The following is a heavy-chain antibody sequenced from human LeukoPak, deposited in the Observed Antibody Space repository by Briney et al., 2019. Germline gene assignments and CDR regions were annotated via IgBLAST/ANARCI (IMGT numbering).Heavy chain of an antibody. CDR1: GFTFNDYA. J-gene: IGHJ4*02. CDR2: ISYGGYDK. Sequence: GGSLRLSCAASGFTFNDYAMYWVRQTPGKGLEWVTLISYGGYDKSYADSVRGRFTISRDNSKNTLYLQMDSLRSEDTAVYYCAKELGDSGYDYWGPGTLVTVSS. D-gene: IGHD1-26*01. CDR3: AKELGDSGYDY. V-gene: IGHV3-30-3*01.